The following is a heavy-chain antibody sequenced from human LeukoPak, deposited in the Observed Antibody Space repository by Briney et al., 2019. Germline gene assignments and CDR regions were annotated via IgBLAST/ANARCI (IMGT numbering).Heavy chain of an antibody. Sequence: PSETLSLTCTVSGGSLSIYYWSWIRQPPGKGLEWIGYIYYSESTNYKPSLKSRATISVDTSKNQFSLKLSSVTAADTAVYYCARRPRGVIIKTWFDSWGQGTLVTVSS. CDR1: GGSLSIYY. CDR2: IYYSEST. V-gene: IGHV4-59*08. CDR3: ARRPRGVIIKTWFDS. J-gene: IGHJ5*01. D-gene: IGHD3-10*01.